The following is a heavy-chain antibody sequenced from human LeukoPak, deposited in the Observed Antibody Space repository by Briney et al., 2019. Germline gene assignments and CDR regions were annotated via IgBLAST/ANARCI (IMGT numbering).Heavy chain of an antibody. Sequence: PGGSLRLSCAASGFIFSTYDIHWIRQSPGKGLEWVAVIWHDGSNENYADSVKGRFTISRDNSKNTVYLQMNTLRAEDTAVYYCAREISSKNYHYGMDVWGQGTTVTVSS. CDR2: IWHDGSNE. D-gene: IGHD6-13*01. V-gene: IGHV3-33*01. J-gene: IGHJ6*02. CDR1: GFIFSTYD. CDR3: AREISSKNYHYGMDV.